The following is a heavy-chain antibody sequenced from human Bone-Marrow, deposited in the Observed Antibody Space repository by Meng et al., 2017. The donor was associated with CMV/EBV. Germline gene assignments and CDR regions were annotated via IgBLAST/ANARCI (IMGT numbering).Heavy chain of an antibody. CDR2: INPNSGGT. CDR1: GYTFTGYY. V-gene: IGHV1-2*02. J-gene: IGHJ4*02. Sequence: ASVKVSCKASGYTFTGYYMHWVRQAPGQGLEWMGWINPNSGGTNYAQKFQGRVTMTRDTSISTAYMELRRLRSDDTAVYYCARVLDVLSYMVKTELDYWGQGTLVTVSS. CDR3: ARVLDVLSYMVKTELDY. D-gene: IGHD3/OR15-3a*01.